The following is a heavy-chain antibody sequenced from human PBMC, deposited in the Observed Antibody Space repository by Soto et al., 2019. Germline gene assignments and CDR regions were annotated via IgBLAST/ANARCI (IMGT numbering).Heavy chain of an antibody. CDR3: ARTPMVLTRSYFDP. V-gene: IGHV4-59*01. D-gene: IGHD3-22*01. CDR2: ISSSANT. CDR1: GGSISNFC. Sequence: PSETLSLTCTVSGGSISNFCWSWIRQLPGKVLEWIGYISSSANTNYNPSLKSRVSLSGDTSKNQFSLNLASVTAADTAVYYCARTPMVLTRSYFDPWGEGTPVTVSS. J-gene: IGHJ4*02.